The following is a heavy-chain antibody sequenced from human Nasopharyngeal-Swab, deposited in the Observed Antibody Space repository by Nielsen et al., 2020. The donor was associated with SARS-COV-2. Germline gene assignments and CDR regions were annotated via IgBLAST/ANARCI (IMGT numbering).Heavy chain of an antibody. CDR2: ISWNSAGL. CDR1: GFTFDDYA. J-gene: IGHJ4*02. V-gene: IGHV3-9*01. Sequence: SLKISCAASGFTFDDYAMHWVRQAPGKGLEWVSGISWNSAGLGYADSVKGRFTISRDNAKNSLYLQMNSLKPEDKALYYCAKAFPTDYWGQGTLVTVSS. CDR3: AKAFPTDY.